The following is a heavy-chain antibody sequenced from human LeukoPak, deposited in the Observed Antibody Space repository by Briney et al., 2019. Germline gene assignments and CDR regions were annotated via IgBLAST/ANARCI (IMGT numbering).Heavy chain of an antibody. J-gene: IGHJ4*02. CDR1: GFTFSSYA. Sequence: PGRSLRLSCAASGFTFSSYAMHWVRQAPGKGLEWVAVISYDGSNKYYADSVKGRFTISRDNSKNTLYLQMNSLRAEDTAVYYCAREVGYSDYWGQGTLVTASS. V-gene: IGHV3-30*04. D-gene: IGHD5-18*01. CDR2: ISYDGSNK. CDR3: AREVGYSDY.